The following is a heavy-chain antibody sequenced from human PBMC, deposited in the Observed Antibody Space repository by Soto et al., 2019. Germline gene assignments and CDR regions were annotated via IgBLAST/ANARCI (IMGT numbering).Heavy chain of an antibody. CDR1: GGSISSGDHY. Sequence: PSETLSLTCTVSGGSISSGDHYWSWIRQPPGKGLEWIGYIYYSGTTYYNPSLKSRVTISVDTSENQFSLKVNSVTAADTAVYYCARALIQLWPHYYYGMDVWGQGTTVTLSS. J-gene: IGHJ6*02. CDR2: IYYSGTT. V-gene: IGHV4-30-4*01. D-gene: IGHD5-18*01. CDR3: ARALIQLWPHYYYGMDV.